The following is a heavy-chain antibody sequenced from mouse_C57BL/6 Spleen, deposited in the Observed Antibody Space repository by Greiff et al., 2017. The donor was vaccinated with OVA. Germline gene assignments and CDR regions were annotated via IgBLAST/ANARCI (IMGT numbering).Heavy chain of an antibody. D-gene: IGHD2-1*01. Sequence: VLLQESGPGLVQPSQSLSITCTVSGFSLTSYGVHWVRQSPGKGLEWLGVIWSGGSTDYNAAFISSLGISKNNSKSQVFCKMNSLQADDTAIYYCARNRGNGFFDDWGKGTTLTVSS. CDR2: IWSGGST. CDR3: ARNRGNGFFDD. CDR1: GFSLTSYG. V-gene: IGHV2-2*01. J-gene: IGHJ2*01.